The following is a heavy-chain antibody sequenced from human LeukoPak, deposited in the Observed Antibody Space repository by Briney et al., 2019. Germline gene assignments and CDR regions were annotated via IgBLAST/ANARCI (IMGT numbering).Heavy chain of an antibody. Sequence: ASVKVSCKVSGYTLTELSMHWVRQAPGKGLEWMGGIIPIFGKANYAQKFQGRVTITADESTSTAYMELSSLRSEDTAVYYCARETTTGGGYYFDYWGQGTLVTVSS. D-gene: IGHD3-16*01. CDR1: GYTLTELS. CDR3: ARETTTGGGYYFDY. J-gene: IGHJ4*02. V-gene: IGHV1-69*13. CDR2: IIPIFGKA.